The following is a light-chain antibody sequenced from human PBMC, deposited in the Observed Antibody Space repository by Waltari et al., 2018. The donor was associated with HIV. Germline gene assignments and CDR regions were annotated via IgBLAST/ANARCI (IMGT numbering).Light chain of an antibody. Sequence: YELTQPPSVSVSPGQTARITCSGDALPKKYAYWYQQKSRQAPVLVIYEDRKRPSGIPERFSGSSSGTMATLTISGAQVEDEADYYCYSTDSSGNHRVFGGGTKLTVL. CDR1: ALPKKY. J-gene: IGLJ2*01. V-gene: IGLV3-10*01. CDR3: YSTDSSGNHRV. CDR2: EDR.